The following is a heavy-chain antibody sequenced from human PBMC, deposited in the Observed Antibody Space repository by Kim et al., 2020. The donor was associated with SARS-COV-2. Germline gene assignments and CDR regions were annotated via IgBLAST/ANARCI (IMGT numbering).Heavy chain of an antibody. D-gene: IGHD3-3*01. Sequence: ASVKVSCKASGYTFTSYAMNWVRQAPGQGLEWMGWNNTNTGNPTYAQGFTGRFVFSLDTSVSTAYLQISSLKAEDTAVYYCARGPNPLPAYYDFWSGYSVALGGYFDLWGRGTLVTVSS. CDR1: GYTFTSYA. V-gene: IGHV7-4-1*02. J-gene: IGHJ2*01. CDR2: NNTNTGNP. CDR3: ARGPNPLPAYYDFWSGYSVALGGYFDL.